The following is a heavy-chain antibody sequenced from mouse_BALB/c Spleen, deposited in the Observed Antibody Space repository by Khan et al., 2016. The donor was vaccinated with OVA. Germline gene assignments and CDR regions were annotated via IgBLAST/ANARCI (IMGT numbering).Heavy chain of an antibody. J-gene: IGHJ4*01. CDR3: ARVGYSGTMDY. CDR1: GYTFTTYG. Sequence: QIQLVQSGPELKKPGVTVMISCKASGYTFTTYGMNWVKQAPGKGLKWMGWINTYTGEPTYVDDFKGRFAFSLETSASTAYLQINNLKNEDTATYFCARVGYSGTMDYWGKGTSVTVSS. D-gene: IGHD2-14*01. V-gene: IGHV9-3-1*01. CDR2: INTYTGEP.